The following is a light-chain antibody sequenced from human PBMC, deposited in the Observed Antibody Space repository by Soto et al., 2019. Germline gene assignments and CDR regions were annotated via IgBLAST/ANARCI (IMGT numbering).Light chain of an antibody. J-gene: IGLJ1*01. CDR1: RSDVGGYNY. CDR2: DVT. V-gene: IGLV2-14*03. Sequence: QSALTQPAPVSGSPGQSIAISCTGTRSDVGGYNYVSWYQQHPGKAPKLMIYDVTNRPSGVSNRFSGSKSGNTASLTISGLQAEDEADYYCSSYTSSTTYVFGTGTKVTVL. CDR3: SSYTSSTTYV.